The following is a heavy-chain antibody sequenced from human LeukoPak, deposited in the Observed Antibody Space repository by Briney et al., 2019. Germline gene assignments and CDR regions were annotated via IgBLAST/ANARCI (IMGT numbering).Heavy chain of an antibody. Sequence: ASVKVSCKASGYTFTGYYMHWVRQAPGQGLEWMGWINPNSGGTNYAQKFQGRVTMARDTSISTAYMELSRLRSDDTAVYYCARAPIHYYGSGNWFDPWGQGTLVTVSS. CDR3: ARAPIHYYGSGNWFDP. CDR1: GYTFTGYY. V-gene: IGHV1-2*02. CDR2: INPNSGGT. D-gene: IGHD3-10*01. J-gene: IGHJ5*02.